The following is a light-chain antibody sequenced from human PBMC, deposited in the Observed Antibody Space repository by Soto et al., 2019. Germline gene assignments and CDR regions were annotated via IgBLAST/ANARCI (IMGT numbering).Light chain of an antibody. Sequence: QSALTQPASVSGSPGQSITISCTGTSSDVGSYNLVSWYQQHPGKAPKLMIYEGSKRPSGVSNRFSGSRSGNTASLTLSGLLAEDEADYYCSSYAGSRTYVFGTGTKLTVL. V-gene: IGLV2-23*01. CDR2: EGS. J-gene: IGLJ1*01. CDR1: SSDVGSYNL. CDR3: SSYAGSRTYV.